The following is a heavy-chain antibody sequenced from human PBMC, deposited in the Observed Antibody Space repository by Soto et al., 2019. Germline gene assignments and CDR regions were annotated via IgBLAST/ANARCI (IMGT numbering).Heavy chain of an antibody. CDR2: ISYDGSNK. V-gene: IGHV3-30-3*01. CDR3: ARALVVVAVDFDY. D-gene: IGHD2-15*01. CDR1: GFTFSSYA. Sequence: GESLKISCAASGFTFSSYAMHWVRQAPGKGLEWVAVISYDGSNKYYADSVKGRFTISRDNSKNTLYLQMNSLRAEDTAVYYCARALVVVAVDFDYWGQGTLVTVSS. J-gene: IGHJ4*02.